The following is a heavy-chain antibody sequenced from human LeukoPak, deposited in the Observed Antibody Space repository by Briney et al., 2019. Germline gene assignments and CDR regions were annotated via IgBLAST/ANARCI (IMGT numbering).Heavy chain of an antibody. Sequence: GGSLRLSCAASGFTFSSYAMSWVRQAPGKGLEWVSAISGSGGSTYYAGSVKGRFTISRDNSKNTLYLQMNSLRAEDTAVYYCARPDYGDHRFDSWGQGTLVTVSS. CDR3: ARPDYGDHRFDS. V-gene: IGHV3-23*01. D-gene: IGHD4-17*01. CDR2: ISGSGGST. CDR1: GFTFSSYA. J-gene: IGHJ4*02.